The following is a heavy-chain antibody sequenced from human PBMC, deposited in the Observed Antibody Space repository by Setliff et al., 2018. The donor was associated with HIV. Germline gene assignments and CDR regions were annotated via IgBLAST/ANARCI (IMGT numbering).Heavy chain of an antibody. D-gene: IGHD3-10*01. CDR3: AKRSGSYADY. J-gene: IGHJ4*02. Sequence: GESLKISCAASGFTFSSYSMNWVRQSPGKGLEWVSYISGSGSRVDYADSVKGRFTVSRDNSKDTLYLQLNSLRAEDTAVYYCAKRSGSYADYWGQGTLVTVSS. V-gene: IGHV3-48*01. CDR1: GFTFSSYS. CDR2: ISGSGSRV.